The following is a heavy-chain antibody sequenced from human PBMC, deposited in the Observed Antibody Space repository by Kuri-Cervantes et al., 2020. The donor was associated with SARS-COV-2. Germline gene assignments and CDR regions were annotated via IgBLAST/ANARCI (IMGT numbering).Heavy chain of an antibody. D-gene: IGHD4-17*01. CDR1: GFTFSNTW. V-gene: IGHV3-15*01. Sequence: GGSLRLSCAASGFTFSNTWVTWVRQAPGKGLEWVGRIKSKTDGGTTDYSALVKGRFTISRDDSKNTLYLQMNALKSEDTAMYYCATWGGMKGDYVFDYWGQGTLVTVSS. J-gene: IGHJ4*02. CDR2: IKSKTDGGTT. CDR3: ATWGGMKGDYVFDY.